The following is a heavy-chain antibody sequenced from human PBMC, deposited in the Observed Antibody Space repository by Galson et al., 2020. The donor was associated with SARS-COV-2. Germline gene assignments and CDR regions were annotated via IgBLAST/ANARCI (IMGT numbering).Heavy chain of an antibody. CDR1: GYTLTELS. CDR2: FDPEDGET. Sequence: GASVKVSCEVSGYTLTELSMHWVRQAPGKGLEWMGGFDPEDGETIYAQKFQGRVTMTEDTSTDTAYMELSSLRSEDTAVYYCATAPARITMVRGVIVTLYYYYGMDVWGQGTTVTVSS. J-gene: IGHJ6*02. D-gene: IGHD3-10*01. V-gene: IGHV1-24*01. CDR3: ATAPARITMVRGVIVTLYYYYGMDV.